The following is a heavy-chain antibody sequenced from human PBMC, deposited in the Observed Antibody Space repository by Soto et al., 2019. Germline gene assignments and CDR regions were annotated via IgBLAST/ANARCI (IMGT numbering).Heavy chain of an antibody. CDR2: TYYRSKWYN. CDR3: ATSHSSGWYGGFDY. D-gene: IGHD6-19*01. J-gene: IGHJ4*02. V-gene: IGHV6-1*01. Sequence: QVHLQQSGPGLVKPSQTLSLTCAISGDSVSSNSAAWNWIRQSPSRDLEWLGRTYYRSKWYNDYAVSVKSRITIKSDTSKNQFSLQLNSVTPEDTAVYYCATSHSSGWYGGFDYWGQGTLVTVSS. CDR1: GDSVSSNSAA.